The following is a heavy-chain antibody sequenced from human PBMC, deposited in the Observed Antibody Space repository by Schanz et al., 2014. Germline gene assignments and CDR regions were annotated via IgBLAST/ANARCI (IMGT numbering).Heavy chain of an antibody. CDR1: GFTFSTYY. V-gene: IGHV3-21*01. Sequence: VHLVESGGGVVQPGRSLRLSCAASGFTFSTYYMNWVRQAPGKGLEWVSSISSSSSYISYADSVKGRFTISRDNAKNSRYPQMNSLRAEDTAVYYCARPSDSSRCMDDWGKGTTVAVSS. CDR2: ISSSSSYI. D-gene: IGHD2-21*02. CDR3: ARPSDSSRCMDD. J-gene: IGHJ6*03.